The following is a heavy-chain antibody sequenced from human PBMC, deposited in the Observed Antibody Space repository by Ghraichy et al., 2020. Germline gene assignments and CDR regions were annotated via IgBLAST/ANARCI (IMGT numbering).Heavy chain of an antibody. CDR2: ISSSSSYI. D-gene: IGHD4-23*01. V-gene: IGHV3-21*01. CDR3: ARDSYDYGGNSYFDY. CDR1: GFTFSSYS. J-gene: IGHJ4*02. Sequence: GGSLRLSCAASGFTFSSYSMNWVRQAPGKGLEWVSSISSSSSYIYYADSVKGRFTISRDNAKNSLYLQMNSLRAEDTAVYYCARDSYDYGGNSYFDYWGQGTLVTVSS.